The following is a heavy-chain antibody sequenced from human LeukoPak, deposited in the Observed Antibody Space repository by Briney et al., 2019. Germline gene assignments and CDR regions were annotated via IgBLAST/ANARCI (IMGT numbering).Heavy chain of an antibody. Sequence: SETLSLTCAVYGGSSSGYYWTWIRQTPEKGLEWIGEMNPSGSTNYNPSLKSRVTISVDTSKNQFSLELSSVTAADTAVYYCARGRQDVTMIVVVMTAVSYYLDVWGKGTTVTVS. CDR2: MNPSGST. J-gene: IGHJ6*03. V-gene: IGHV4-34*01. CDR3: ARGRQDVTMIVVVMTAVSYYLDV. D-gene: IGHD3-22*01. CDR1: GGSSSGYY.